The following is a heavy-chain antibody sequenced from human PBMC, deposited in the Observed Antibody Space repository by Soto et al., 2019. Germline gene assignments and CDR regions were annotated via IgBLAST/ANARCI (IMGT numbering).Heavy chain of an antibody. J-gene: IGHJ4*02. V-gene: IGHV4-30-2*01. CDR3: ARGGGYTFDY. Sequence: SETLSLTCAVSGGSISSGGYSWSWIRQPPGKGLEWIGYIYHSGGTYYNPSLKSRVTISVDRSKNQFSLKLSSVTAADTAVYYCARGGGYTFDYWGQGTLVTVSS. CDR2: IYHSGGT. CDR1: GGSISSGGYS. D-gene: IGHD3-16*01.